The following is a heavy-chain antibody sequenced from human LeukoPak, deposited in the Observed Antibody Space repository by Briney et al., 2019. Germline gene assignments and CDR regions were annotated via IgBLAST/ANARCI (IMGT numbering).Heavy chain of an antibody. CDR2: INPNSGGT. CDR1: GYTFTGYY. J-gene: IGHJ4*02. Sequence: ASVKVSCKASGYTFTGYYMHWVRQAPGQGLEWMGRINPNSGGTNYAQKFQGRVTMTRDTSISTAYMELSRLRSDDTAVYYCARGDYYDSSGYYHHFDYWGQGTLVTVSS. CDR3: ARGDYYDSSGYYHHFDY. D-gene: IGHD3-22*01. V-gene: IGHV1-2*06.